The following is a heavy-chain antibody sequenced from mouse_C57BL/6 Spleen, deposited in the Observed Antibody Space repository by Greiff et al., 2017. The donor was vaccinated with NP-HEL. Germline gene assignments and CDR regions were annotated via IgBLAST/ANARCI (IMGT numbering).Heavy chain of an antibody. CDR1: GYAFSSSW. J-gene: IGHJ4*01. CDR3: ARGPLMVTGAMDY. CDR2: IYPGDGDT. D-gene: IGHD2-2*01. Sequence: VQLVESGPELVKPGASVKISCKASGYAFSSSWMNWVKQRPGKGLEWIGRIYPGDGDTNYNGKFKGKATLTADKSSSTAYMQLSSLTSEDSAVYFCARGPLMVTGAMDYWGQGTSVTVSS. V-gene: IGHV1-82*01.